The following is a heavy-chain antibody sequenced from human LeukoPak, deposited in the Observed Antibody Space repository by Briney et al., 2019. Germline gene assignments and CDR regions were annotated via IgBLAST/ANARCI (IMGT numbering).Heavy chain of an antibody. CDR2: INHSGST. CDR1: GGSFSCYY. Sequence: KPSETLSLTCAVYGGSFSCYYWSWIRQPPGKGLEWIGEINHSGSTNYNPSLKSRVTISVDTSKNQFSLKLSSVTAADTAVYYCARGGEYCSSTSCYAGGDWFDPWGQGTLVTVSS. V-gene: IGHV4-34*01. D-gene: IGHD2-2*01. J-gene: IGHJ5*02. CDR3: ARGGEYCSSTSCYAGGDWFDP.